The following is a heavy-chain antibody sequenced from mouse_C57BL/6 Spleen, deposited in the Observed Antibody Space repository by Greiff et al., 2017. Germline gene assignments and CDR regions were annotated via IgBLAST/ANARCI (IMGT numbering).Heavy chain of an antibody. CDR1: GYAFSSYW. J-gene: IGHJ3*01. CDR2: IYPGDGDT. CDR3: ARPYYSRTWFAY. Sequence: VQLQQSGAELVKPGASVKISCKASGYAFSSYWLNWVKQRPGKGLEWLGQIYPGDGDTNYNGKFKGKATLTADKSSSTAYMQLRSLTSEDSAVYFCARPYYSRTWFAYWGQGTLVTVSA. D-gene: IGHD2-5*01. V-gene: IGHV1-80*01.